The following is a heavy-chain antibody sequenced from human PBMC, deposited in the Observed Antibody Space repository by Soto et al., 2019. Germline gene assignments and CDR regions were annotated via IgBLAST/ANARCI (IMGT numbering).Heavy chain of an antibody. Sequence: SETLSLTCTVSGGSIGSGDDYWSWIRQPPGKGLEWIGYIYYSGSTYYNPSLKSRVTISVDTSKNQFSLKLSSVTAADTAVYYCARGSLWRIDYWGQGTLVTVSS. CDR2: IYYSGST. V-gene: IGHV4-30-4*01. J-gene: IGHJ4*02. D-gene: IGHD3-10*01. CDR1: GGSIGSGDDY. CDR3: ARGSLWRIDY.